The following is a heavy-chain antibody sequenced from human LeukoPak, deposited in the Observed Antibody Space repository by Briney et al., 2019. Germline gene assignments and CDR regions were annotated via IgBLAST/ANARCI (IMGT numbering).Heavy chain of an antibody. D-gene: IGHD6-19*01. J-gene: IGHJ4*02. Sequence: GKSLRLSCAASGFTFSGYGMHWVRQAPGKGLEWVAVISYDGINKYYTDSVKGRFTISRDNSKNTLYLQMNSLRAEDTAVYYCARTPGIAVAGTMYYWGQGTLVTVSS. V-gene: IGHV3-30*03. CDR1: GFTFSGYG. CDR3: ARTPGIAVAGTMYY. CDR2: ISYDGINK.